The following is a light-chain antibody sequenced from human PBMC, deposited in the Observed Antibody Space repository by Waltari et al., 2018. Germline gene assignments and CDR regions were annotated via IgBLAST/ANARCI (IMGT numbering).Light chain of an antibody. Sequence: DIVLTQSPGTLSLSPGERATLSCRASQTVDKNYLAWYQQKPGQAPRLLIYDASSRATGIPDRFSGSGSGTDFTLTISRLEPEDFAMYYCQQCSTPPLTFGGGTKVEIK. CDR3: QQCSTPPLT. CDR2: DAS. J-gene: IGKJ4*01. CDR1: QTVDKNY. V-gene: IGKV3-20*01.